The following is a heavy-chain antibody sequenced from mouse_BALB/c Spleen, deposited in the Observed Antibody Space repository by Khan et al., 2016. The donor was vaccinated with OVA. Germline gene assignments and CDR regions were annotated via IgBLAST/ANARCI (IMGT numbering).Heavy chain of an antibody. CDR1: GYTFTTAG. J-gene: IGHJ4*01. CDR2: INTHSGVP. D-gene: IGHD2-14*01. Sequence: QIQLVQSGPELKKPGETVRISCKASGYTFTTAGMQWVQKMPGKGLKWIGWINTHSGVPKYAEDFKGRFVFSLETSASTAYLQITNLKNEDTATYCCARVGAAFYRNDGGAMDSWGQGTSVTGSS. CDR3: ARVGAAFYRNDGGAMDS. V-gene: IGHV9-4*02.